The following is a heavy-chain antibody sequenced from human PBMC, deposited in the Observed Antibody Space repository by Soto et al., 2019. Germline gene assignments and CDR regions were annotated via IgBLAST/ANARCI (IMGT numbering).Heavy chain of an antibody. D-gene: IGHD3-9*01. CDR1: GFTFSNYW. V-gene: IGHV3-74*01. CDR3: VRGTRDWYGIDY. CDR2: INIDGSST. J-gene: IGHJ4*02. Sequence: EVQLVESGGGLVQPGGSLRLSCAASGFTFSNYWMHWVRQPPGKGLLWVSRINIDGSSTNYAGSVEGRFTVSRDDAKNTLYLQMNSLRDDDPAVSYCVRGTRDWYGIDYGGQGAPVTVSS.